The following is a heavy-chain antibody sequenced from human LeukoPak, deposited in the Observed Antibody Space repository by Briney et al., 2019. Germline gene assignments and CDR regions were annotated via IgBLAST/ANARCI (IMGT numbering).Heavy chain of an antibody. CDR1: GFTFSTYW. CDR2: INQNGSET. V-gene: IGHV3-7*01. CDR3: ARKKYYYDTSTYGWFDP. D-gene: IGHD3-22*01. Sequence: GGSLRLSCAASGFTFSTYWMTWVRQAPGKGLEWVANINQNGSETYYVDSVKGRFTISRNNAKNSLYLQMNSLRVEDTAVYYCARKKYYYDTSTYGWFDPWGQGISVTVSS. J-gene: IGHJ5*02.